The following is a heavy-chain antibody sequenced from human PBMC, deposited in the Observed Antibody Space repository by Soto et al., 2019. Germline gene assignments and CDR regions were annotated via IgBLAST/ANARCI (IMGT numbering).Heavy chain of an antibody. CDR2: IIPIFGTA. D-gene: IGHD1-26*01. CDR3: AGARRGSYYLFGVDY. CDR1: GGTFSSYA. J-gene: IGHJ4*02. V-gene: IGHV1-69*01. Sequence: QVQLVQSGAEVKKPGSSVKVSCKAFGGTFSSYAISWVRQAPGQGVEWMGGIIPIFGTANYAQKFQGRVTITADESTSTAYMELSSLRSEDTAVYYCAGARRGSYYLFGVDYWGQGTLVTVSS.